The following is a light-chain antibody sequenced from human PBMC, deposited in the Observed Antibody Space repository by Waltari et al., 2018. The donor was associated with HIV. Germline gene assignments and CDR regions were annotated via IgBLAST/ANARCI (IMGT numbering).Light chain of an antibody. CDR1: QDISTY. V-gene: IGKV1-9*01. Sequence: DIQVTQSPSFLSSHVGDGVTISCRASQDISTYLAWYQQKPGEAPKLLIHGASALHRGVTSRFSGSGSGTDFTLTIKNLRPEDFAIYYCQQLHSFPLIFGGGTKVE. J-gene: IGKJ4*01. CDR2: GAS. CDR3: QQLHSFPLI.